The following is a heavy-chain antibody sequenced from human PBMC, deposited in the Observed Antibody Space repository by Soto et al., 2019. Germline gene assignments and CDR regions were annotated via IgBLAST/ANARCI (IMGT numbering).Heavy chain of an antibody. CDR2: IYDSGST. V-gene: IGHV4-59*01. CDR3: AREHGFSYGLNYFDP. D-gene: IGHD5-18*01. J-gene: IGHJ5*02. CDR1: GGSINNYY. Sequence: PSETLCITCTVSGGSINNYYWSWIRQPPGKGLEWIGYIYDSGSTNYNPSLKSRVTMSVDTSKNQFSLNLSSVTAADTAVYYCAREHGFSYGLNYFDPWGQGTLVTVSS.